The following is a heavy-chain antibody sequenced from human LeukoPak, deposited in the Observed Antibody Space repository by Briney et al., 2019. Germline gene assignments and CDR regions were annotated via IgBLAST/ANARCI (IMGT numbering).Heavy chain of an antibody. V-gene: IGHV3-48*03. J-gene: IGHJ6*03. Sequence: GGSLRLSCAASGFTFSSYEMNWVHQAPGKGLEWVSYISSGGSTIYYADSVKGRFTISRDNAKNSLYLQMNSLRAEDTAVYYCARGLRYFDWLSYYYMDVWGKGTTVTISS. CDR1: GFTFSSYE. CDR2: ISSGGSTI. D-gene: IGHD3-9*01. CDR3: ARGLRYFDWLSYYYMDV.